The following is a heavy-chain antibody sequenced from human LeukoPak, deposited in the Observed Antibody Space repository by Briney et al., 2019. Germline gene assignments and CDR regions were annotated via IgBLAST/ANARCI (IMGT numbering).Heavy chain of an antibody. Sequence: PSETLSLTCTVSGGSISGSSYYWAWIRQPPGKGLEWIGSIYYRGSTYYNPTLKSRVTVSVDTSKNQFSLKLSPVTAADTAVYYCALIRGYCRTWGQGTLVTVAS. CDR2: IYYRGST. CDR1: GGSISGSSYY. D-gene: IGHD2-15*01. J-gene: IGHJ5*02. V-gene: IGHV4-39*01. CDR3: ALIRGYCRT.